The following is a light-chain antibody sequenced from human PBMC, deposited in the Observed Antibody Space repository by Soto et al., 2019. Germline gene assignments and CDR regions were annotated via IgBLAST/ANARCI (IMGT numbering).Light chain of an antibody. CDR3: SSYTSSSSLVL. CDR2: EVS. V-gene: IGLV2-14*01. CDR1: SSDVGGYDW. Sequence: QSALTQPASVSGSPGQSITISCTGTSSDVGGYDWVSWYQQHPGKAPKVLIYEVSDRPSGVSNRFSGSKSGNTASLTISGLQAEDEADYFCSSYTSSSSLVLFGGGTKLTVL. J-gene: IGLJ3*02.